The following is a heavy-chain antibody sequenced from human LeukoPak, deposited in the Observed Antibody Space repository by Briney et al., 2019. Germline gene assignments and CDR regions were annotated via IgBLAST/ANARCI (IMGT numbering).Heavy chain of an antibody. CDR2: IYYSGST. CDR3: ARHRPAAAGAIGGTIDY. CDR1: GGSISSSSYY. J-gene: IGHJ4*02. V-gene: IGHV4-39*01. Sequence: SETPSLTCTVSGGSISSSSYYWGWIRQPPGKGLEWIGSIYYSGSTYYNPSLKSRVTISVDTSKNQFSLKLSSVTAADTAVYYCARHRPAAAGAIGGTIDYWGQGTLVTVSS. D-gene: IGHD6-13*01.